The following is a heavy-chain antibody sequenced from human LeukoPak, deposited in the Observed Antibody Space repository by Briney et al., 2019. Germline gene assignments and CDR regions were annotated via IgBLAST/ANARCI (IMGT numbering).Heavy chain of an antibody. Sequence: SETLSLTCTASGSSISSYYWNWIRQPPGKGLEWIAYIFDSGSTNYNPSLKSRVTMSVDTSRNQFSLKLSSVTAADTAVYYCARAGHTALGEGFFAYWGQGTLVTVSS. V-gene: IGHV4-59*01. CDR2: IFDSGST. CDR3: ARAGHTALGEGFFAY. J-gene: IGHJ4*02. CDR1: GSSISSYY. D-gene: IGHD5-18*01.